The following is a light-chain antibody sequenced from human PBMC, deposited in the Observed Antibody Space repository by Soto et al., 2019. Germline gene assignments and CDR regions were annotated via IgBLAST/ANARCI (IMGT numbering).Light chain of an antibody. CDR2: GAS. V-gene: IGKV3-20*01. J-gene: IGKJ3*01. CDR1: QRVISDY. Sequence: EIVLTQSPGTLSLSPGERATLSCRASQRVISDYLAWYQQKPGQAPRLLIYGASNRATGIPDRFSGSGSGTDFTLTISRLEPEDFAVYYWQQYGSSPLFPCGPGTTVDIK. CDR3: QQYGSSPLFP.